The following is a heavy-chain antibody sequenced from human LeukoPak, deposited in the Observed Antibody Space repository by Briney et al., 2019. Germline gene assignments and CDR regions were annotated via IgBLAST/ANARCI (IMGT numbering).Heavy chain of an antibody. Sequence: GGSLRLSCAASGLTFSSYAMHWVRQAPGKGLEYVSAISSNGGSTYYANSVKGRFTISRDNSKNTLYLQMGSLRAEDMAVYYCARPKYCSSTSCFDFDYWGQGTLVTVSS. CDR2: ISSNGGST. V-gene: IGHV3-64*01. CDR3: ARPKYCSSTSCFDFDY. D-gene: IGHD2-2*01. J-gene: IGHJ4*02. CDR1: GLTFSSYA.